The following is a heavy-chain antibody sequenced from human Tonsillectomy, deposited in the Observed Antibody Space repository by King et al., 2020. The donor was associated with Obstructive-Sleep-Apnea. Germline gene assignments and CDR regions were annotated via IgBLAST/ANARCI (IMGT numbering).Heavy chain of an antibody. D-gene: IGHD4-11*01. Sequence: VQLVESGGGVVQPGRSLRLSCAASGFTFSSYGMHWVRQAPGKGLEWVAVLWYDGSNKYYADSVKGRFTISRDNSKNTLYLQMNSLRAEDTAVYYCARHERLFDYWGQGTLVTVSS. J-gene: IGHJ4*02. CDR1: GFTFSSYG. V-gene: IGHV3-33*01. CDR2: LWYDGSNK. CDR3: ARHERLFDY.